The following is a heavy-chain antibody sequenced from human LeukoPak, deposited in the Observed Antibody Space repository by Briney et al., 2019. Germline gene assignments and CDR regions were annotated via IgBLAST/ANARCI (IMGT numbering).Heavy chain of an antibody. CDR3: ATVSRITMIVVAQASLDY. Sequence: ASVKVSCKVSGYSLAELSMYWVRQAPGEGLEWMGGFDPEDGETIYAQKFQGRVTMTEDTSTDTAYMELSSLRSEDTAVYYCATVSRITMIVVAQASLDYWGQGTLVTVSS. CDR2: FDPEDGET. J-gene: IGHJ4*02. CDR1: GYSLAELS. V-gene: IGHV1-24*01. D-gene: IGHD3-22*01.